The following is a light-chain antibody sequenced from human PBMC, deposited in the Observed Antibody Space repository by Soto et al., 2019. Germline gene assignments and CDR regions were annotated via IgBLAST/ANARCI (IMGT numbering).Light chain of an antibody. J-gene: IGKJ1*01. CDR2: GAS. CDR3: QQHDNSTWM. V-gene: IGKV3-20*01. Sequence: EVVLTQSPGTLSLSPGERATLSCRASQSVSNTYVAWYQHIPGQTPRLLIYGASNRATGIPDRFSGSGSGTDFPLTISRLEPEDFAVYYCQQHDNSTWMFGQGTKVDIX. CDR1: QSVSNTY.